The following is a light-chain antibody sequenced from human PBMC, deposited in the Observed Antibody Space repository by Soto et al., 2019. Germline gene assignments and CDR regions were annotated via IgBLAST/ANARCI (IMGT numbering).Light chain of an antibody. CDR2: DVS. CDR3: SSYTSSSTLYV. CDR1: SSDVGGYNY. V-gene: IGLV2-14*01. Sequence: QSARTEPASVSGSPGQSITISCTGTSSDVGGYNYVSWYQQHPGKAPKLMIYDVSNRPSGVSNRFSGSKSGNTASLTISRLQAEDEADYYCSSYTSSSTLYVFGTGTKVTVL. J-gene: IGLJ1*01.